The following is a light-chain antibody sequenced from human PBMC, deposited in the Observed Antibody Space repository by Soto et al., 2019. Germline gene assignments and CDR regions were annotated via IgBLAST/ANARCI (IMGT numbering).Light chain of an antibody. J-gene: IGKJ2*01. Sequence: EVVLTQSPATLSVSPGERATLSCRAGQTVSRSLAWYQQRPGQAPRLLIYGASTRATGIPGRFSGSGSGTDFTLTISSLQSEDFAVYYCQQYIDWPPYTFGQGTKVDIK. CDR2: GAS. CDR1: QTVSRS. CDR3: QQYIDWPPYT. V-gene: IGKV3-15*01.